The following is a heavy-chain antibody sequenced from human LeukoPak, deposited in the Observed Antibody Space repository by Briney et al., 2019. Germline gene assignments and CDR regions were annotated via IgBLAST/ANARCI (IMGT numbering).Heavy chain of an antibody. D-gene: IGHD1-26*01. CDR2: IYPGDSDT. V-gene: IGHV5-51*01. CDR3: ASVVGATIDAFDI. Sequence: GESLKISCKGSGYSFTSYWIGWVRQMPGKGLEWIGIIYPGDSDTRYSPSFQGQVTISADKSISTAYLQWSSLKASDTAMYYCASVVGATIDAFDIWGQGTMVTVSS. CDR1: GYSFTSYW. J-gene: IGHJ3*02.